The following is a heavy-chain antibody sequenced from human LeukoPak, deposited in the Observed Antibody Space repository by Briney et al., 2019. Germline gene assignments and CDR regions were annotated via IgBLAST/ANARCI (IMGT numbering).Heavy chain of an antibody. J-gene: IGHJ4*02. CDR1: GFTFSSYW. CDR3: AKDQSIIGVVIPSPYDY. D-gene: IGHD3-3*01. Sequence: GGSLRLSCAASGFTFSSYWMSWVRQAPGKGLEWVANIKQDGSEKNYVDSVKGRFTISRDNAKNSLYLQMNGLRAEDTAVYYCAKDQSIIGVVIPSPYDYWGQGTLVTVSS. V-gene: IGHV3-7*03. CDR2: IKQDGSEK.